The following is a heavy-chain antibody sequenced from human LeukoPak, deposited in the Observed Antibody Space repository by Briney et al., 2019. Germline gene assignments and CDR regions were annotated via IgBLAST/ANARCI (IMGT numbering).Heavy chain of an antibody. Sequence: RSSETLSLTCTVSGGSISSYYWSWIRQPAGKGLEWIGRIYTSGSTNYNPSLKSRVTMSVDTSKNQFSLKLSSVTAADTAVYYCARVDRTGLREAFDIWGQGTMVTVSS. D-gene: IGHD4-17*01. CDR2: IYTSGST. J-gene: IGHJ3*02. CDR3: ARVDRTGLREAFDI. V-gene: IGHV4-4*07. CDR1: GGSISSYY.